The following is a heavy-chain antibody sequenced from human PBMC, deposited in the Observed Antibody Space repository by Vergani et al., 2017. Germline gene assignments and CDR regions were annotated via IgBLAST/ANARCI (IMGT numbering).Heavy chain of an antibody. Sequence: VELLESGGGLAQPGGSLRVSCSASGFRVTTYYISWVRQAPGKGLEWVSVIKSDGRTSYAESVRGRFTISRDTYRNAVYLQMNIMRVEDTGVYYCTRSECSGTTCYGHYFDLWGHGILVTVSS. V-gene: IGHV3-66*02. CDR3: TRSECSGTTCYGHYFDL. CDR2: IKSDGRT. CDR1: GFRVTTYY. D-gene: IGHD2-15*01. J-gene: IGHJ4*01.